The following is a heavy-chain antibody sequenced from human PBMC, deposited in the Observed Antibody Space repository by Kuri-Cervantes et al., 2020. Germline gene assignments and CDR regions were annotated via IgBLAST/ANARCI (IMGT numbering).Heavy chain of an antibody. Sequence: GESLKISCAASGFTFSSYSMNWVRQAPGKGLEWVSVIYSGGITYYADSVKGRFTISRDNSKNTLYLQMNSLRAEDTAVYYCARGGFFDYWGQGTLVTVSS. D-gene: IGHD3-16*01. V-gene: IGHV3-53*01. J-gene: IGHJ4*02. CDR2: IYSGGIT. CDR1: GFTFSSYS. CDR3: ARGGFFDY.